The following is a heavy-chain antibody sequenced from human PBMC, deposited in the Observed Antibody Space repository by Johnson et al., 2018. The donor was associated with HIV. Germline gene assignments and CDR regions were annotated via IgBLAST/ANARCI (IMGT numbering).Heavy chain of an antibody. V-gene: IGHV3-66*01. Sequence: VQLVESGGGVVQPGGSLRLSCAASGFTVSSNYMSWVRQAPGKGLEWVSVIYSGGNTYYADSVKGRFTISRDNSKNTLYLQMNSLRAEDTAVYYCAKDRGYSTSSAFDFWGQGTMVTVSS. CDR1: GFTVSSNY. J-gene: IGHJ3*01. CDR3: AKDRGYSTSSAFDF. D-gene: IGHD6-13*01. CDR2: IYSGGNT.